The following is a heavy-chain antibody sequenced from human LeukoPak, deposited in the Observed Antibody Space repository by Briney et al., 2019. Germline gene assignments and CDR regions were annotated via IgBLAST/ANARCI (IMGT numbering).Heavy chain of an antibody. D-gene: IGHD3/OR15-3a*01. V-gene: IGHV3-21*01. J-gene: IGHJ4*02. CDR1: GFTFSSYC. Sequence: GGSLRLSCAASGFTFSSYCMNWVRQAPGKGLEWVSSISSSSSYIYYADSVKGRFTISRDNAKNSLYLQMNSLRAEDTAVYYCARAVDGLYYFDYWGQGTLVTVSS. CDR3: ARAVDGLYYFDY. CDR2: ISSSSSYI.